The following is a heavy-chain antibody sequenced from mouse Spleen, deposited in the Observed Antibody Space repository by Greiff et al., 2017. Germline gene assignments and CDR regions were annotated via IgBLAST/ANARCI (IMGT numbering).Heavy chain of an antibody. Sequence: VQLQQSGPELVKPGASVKISCKASGYTFTDYYMNWVKQSHGKSLEWIGDINPNNGGTSYNQKFKGKATLTVDKSSSTAYMELRSLTSEDSAVYYCARWGPITTVVPFAYWGQGTLVTVSA. V-gene: IGHV1-26*01. CDR1: GYTFTDYY. CDR2: INPNNGGT. CDR3: ARWGPITTVVPFAY. J-gene: IGHJ3*01. D-gene: IGHD1-1*01.